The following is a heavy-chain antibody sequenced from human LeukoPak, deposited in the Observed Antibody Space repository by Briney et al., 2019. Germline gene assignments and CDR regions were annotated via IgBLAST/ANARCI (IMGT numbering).Heavy chain of an antibody. CDR1: GYTFTGYY. CDR3: ARTALDLYYYDSSGSAGFDY. Sequence: ASVNVSCKASGYTFTGYYMHGVRQAPGQGVEWMGRINPNSGGTNYAQKFQGRVTMTRDTSISTAYMELSRLRFDDTAVYYCARTALDLYYYDSSGSAGFDYWGQGTLVTVSS. CDR2: INPNSGGT. J-gene: IGHJ4*02. V-gene: IGHV1-2*06. D-gene: IGHD3-22*01.